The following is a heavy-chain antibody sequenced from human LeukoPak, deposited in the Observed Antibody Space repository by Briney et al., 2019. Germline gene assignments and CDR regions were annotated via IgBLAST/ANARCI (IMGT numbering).Heavy chain of an antibody. CDR1: GFTFSSYW. D-gene: IGHD4-17*01. V-gene: IGHV3-7*01. CDR2: IKQDGSEK. J-gene: IGHJ6*02. Sequence: GGSLRLSCAASGFTFSSYWMSWVRQAPGKGLEWVANIKQDGSEKYYVDSVKGRFTISRDNAKNTLYLQMNSLRAEDTAVYYCARDRYGDHDYYYGMDVWGQGTTVTVSS. CDR3: ARDRYGDHDYYYGMDV.